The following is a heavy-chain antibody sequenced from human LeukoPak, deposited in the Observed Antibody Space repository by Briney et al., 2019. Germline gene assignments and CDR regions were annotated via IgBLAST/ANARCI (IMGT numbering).Heavy chain of an antibody. J-gene: IGHJ4*02. CDR2: ISGSSSST. Sequence: QSGGSLRLSCAASGFTFSDYYMSWIRQAPGKGLEWVSYISGSSSSTNYADSVKGRFTISRDNAKNSLYLQMNSLRAEDTAVYYCAKDQGENYDSSGYYPYWGQGTLVTVSS. CDR1: GFTFSDYY. V-gene: IGHV3-11*06. D-gene: IGHD3-22*01. CDR3: AKDQGENYDSSGYYPY.